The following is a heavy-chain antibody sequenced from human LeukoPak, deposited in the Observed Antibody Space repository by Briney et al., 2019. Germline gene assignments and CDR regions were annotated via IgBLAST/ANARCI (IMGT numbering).Heavy chain of an antibody. Sequence: ASVKVSCKASGYTFTSYGISWVRQAPGQGLEWMGWMSAYNGNTNYAQKLQGRVTMTTDTSTSTAYMELRSLRSDDTAVYYCARGSWIQLPADAFDVWGQGTMVTVSS. V-gene: IGHV1-18*01. CDR1: GYTFTSYG. CDR2: MSAYNGNT. CDR3: ARGSWIQLPADAFDV. J-gene: IGHJ3*01. D-gene: IGHD5-18*01.